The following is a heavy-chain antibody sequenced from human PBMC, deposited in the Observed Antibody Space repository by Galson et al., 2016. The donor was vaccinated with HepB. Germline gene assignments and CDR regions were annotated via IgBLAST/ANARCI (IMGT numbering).Heavy chain of an antibody. Sequence: CAISGDSVSSNSAAWTWIRQSPLRGLEWLGRTYYRSKWYNDYAVSVKSRISIHPDTSKNQFSLQLNSVTPEDTAVYYCARVRCSIFRCRNWFDPWGQGTLVTVSS. CDR2: TYYRSKWYN. CDR3: ARVRCSIFRCRNWFDP. CDR1: GDSVSSNSAA. J-gene: IGHJ5*02. V-gene: IGHV6-1*01. D-gene: IGHD2-2*01.